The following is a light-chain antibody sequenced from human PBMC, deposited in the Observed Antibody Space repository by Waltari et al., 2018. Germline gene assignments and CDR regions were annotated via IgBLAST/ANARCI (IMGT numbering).Light chain of an antibody. J-gene: IGKJ1*01. Sequence: DIVMTQSPDSLTVSLGERATVNCKSSQSVLSSSNNKNFLAWYQQKPGQPPKLLIYWASTRGSGVPDRFSGSGSGTDFTLTIGSLQAEDVAVYYCQQYYITPPTFGQGTKVEIK. CDR1: QSVLSSSNNKNF. V-gene: IGKV4-1*01. CDR2: WAS. CDR3: QQYYITPPT.